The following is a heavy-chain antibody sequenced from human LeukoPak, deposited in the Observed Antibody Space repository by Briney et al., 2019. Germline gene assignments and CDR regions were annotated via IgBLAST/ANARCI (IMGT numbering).Heavy chain of an antibody. J-gene: IGHJ3*02. V-gene: IGHV3-9*03. CDR1: GFTFDDYA. D-gene: IGHD1-26*01. Sequence: GGSLRLSCAASGFTFDDYAMHWVRQAPGKGLEWVSGIRWDSGTIGYADSVKGRFTISRNNAKNSLYLQMNSLRAEDMALYYCAKGGSGSYSLDAFDIWGQGTMVTVSS. CDR3: AKGGSGSYSLDAFDI. CDR2: IRWDSGTI.